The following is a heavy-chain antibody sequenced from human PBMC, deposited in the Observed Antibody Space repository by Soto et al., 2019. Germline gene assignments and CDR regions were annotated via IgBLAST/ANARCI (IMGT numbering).Heavy chain of an antibody. CDR1: GYTFSSYD. CDR2: IGTAGDP. CDR3: ARGSFGAGSFRAYMDV. D-gene: IGHD3-10*01. J-gene: IGHJ6*03. V-gene: IGHV3-13*05. Sequence: EVQLVESGGDLVQPGRSLRLSCEASGYTFSSYDMHWVRQAAGKGLEWVSAIGTAGDPYYTDSAKGRFTISRENAQNSLFLQMNSLRAGDTAVYYCARGSFGAGSFRAYMDVWGRGTTVTVSS.